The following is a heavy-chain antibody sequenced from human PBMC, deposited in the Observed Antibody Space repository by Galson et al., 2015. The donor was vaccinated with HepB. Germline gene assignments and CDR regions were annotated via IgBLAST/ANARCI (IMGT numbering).Heavy chain of an antibody. CDR2: ISSSSDTM. CDR1: GFTFSTYS. J-gene: IGHJ4*02. Sequence: SLRLSCAASGFTFSTYSMNWVRQAPGKGLEWVSYISSSSDTMYYADSVKGRFTISRDNAKNSLSLQMNSLRDDDAAVYYCARGGLLWTAPGTRLGYWGQGTLVTVSS. D-gene: IGHD6-13*01. V-gene: IGHV3-48*02. CDR3: ARGGLLWTAPGTRLGY.